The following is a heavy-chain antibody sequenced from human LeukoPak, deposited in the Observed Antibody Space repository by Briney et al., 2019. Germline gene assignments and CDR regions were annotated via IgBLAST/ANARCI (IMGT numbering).Heavy chain of an antibody. CDR2: IKSKRDGCTI. CDR1: GFTFSNAW. Sequence: PGGSLRLSCAASGFTFSNAWMTWVRQAPGKGLEWVGRIKSKRDGCTIDYAAPVKGRFTISRDDSKDALYLQMNSLKIEDAAVYYCTTVGSAWNFDYWGQGTLVTVSS. J-gene: IGHJ4*02. V-gene: IGHV3-15*05. D-gene: IGHD6-25*01. CDR3: TTVGSAWNFDY.